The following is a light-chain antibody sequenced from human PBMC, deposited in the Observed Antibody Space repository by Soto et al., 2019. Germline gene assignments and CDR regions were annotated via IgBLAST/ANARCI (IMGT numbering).Light chain of an antibody. CDR1: QGIRSD. V-gene: IGKV1-13*02. CDR2: DAS. J-gene: IGKJ2*01. Sequence: AIQMTQSPSSLSASVGDRVNITCLASQGIRSDLGWYQQKPGEAPKLLIYDASTLESGVPSRFSGSGSGTEFTLTISSLQPDDYATYSCQHYNVYYMYTFGQGTKVDIK. CDR3: QHYNVYYMYT.